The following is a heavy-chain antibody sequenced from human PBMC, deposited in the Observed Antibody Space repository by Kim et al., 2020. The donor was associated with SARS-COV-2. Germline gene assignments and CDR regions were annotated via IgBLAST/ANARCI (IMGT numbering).Heavy chain of an antibody. CDR2: GRT. Sequence: GRTLYADSVKGRFTISRDNSKNTLYLQMNSLRGEDTAVYYCAKDGRTFDIWGQGTMVTVSS. V-gene: IGHV3-23*01. J-gene: IGHJ3*02. CDR3: AKDGRTFDI.